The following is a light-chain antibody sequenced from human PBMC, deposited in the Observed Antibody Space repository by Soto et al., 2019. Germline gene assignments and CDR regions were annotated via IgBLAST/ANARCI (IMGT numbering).Light chain of an antibody. CDR3: QQSQRLPIT. CDR2: DAS. V-gene: IGKV1-33*01. Sequence: DIQMTQSPSSLSASVGDSVTSTCQASQDISDYLNWYHQKPGKAPTFLIYDASYLDTGGPSRFRVSVYSTDFIFAISSLQPEDIGTYYCQQSQRLPITFGPGTTVDIK. J-gene: IGKJ3*01. CDR1: QDISDY.